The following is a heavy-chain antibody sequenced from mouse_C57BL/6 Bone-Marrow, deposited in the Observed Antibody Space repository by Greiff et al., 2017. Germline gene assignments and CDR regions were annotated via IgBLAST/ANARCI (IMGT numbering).Heavy chain of an antibody. CDR3: ARRIWGSYFDY. D-gene: IGHD1-1*02. V-gene: IGHV1-80*01. CDR1: GYAFSSYW. CDR2: IYPGDGDT. J-gene: IGHJ2*01. Sequence: QVQLQQSGAELVKPGASVKISCKASGYAFSSYWMNWVKQRPGKGLEWIGQIYPGDGDTNYNGKFKGKATLTADKSSSTAYMQLSSLTSEDSAVYFCARRIWGSYFDYWGQGTTLTVSS.